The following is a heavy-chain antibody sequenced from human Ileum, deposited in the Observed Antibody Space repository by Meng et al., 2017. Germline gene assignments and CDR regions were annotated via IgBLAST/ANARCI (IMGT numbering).Heavy chain of an antibody. D-gene: IGHD4-23*01. CDR1: SGSISSNTY. V-gene: IGHV4-4*02. CDR2: ISHSGSA. Sequence: QVQLQESGPGLVRPSGTLSLTCAVSSGSISSNTYWSWVRHPPGKGLEWIGQISHSGSAYYNPSLKSRVTMSVDKSKSQFSLMLTSVTAADTAIYYCARHGGYSQDFWGQGTLVTVSS. J-gene: IGHJ4*02. CDR3: ARHGGYSQDF.